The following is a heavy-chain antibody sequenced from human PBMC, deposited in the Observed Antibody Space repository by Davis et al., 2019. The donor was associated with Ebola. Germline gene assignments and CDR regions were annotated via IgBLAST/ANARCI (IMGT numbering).Heavy chain of an antibody. CDR2: INIDGSTT. CDR1: GFTFSRYW. Sequence: GESLKISCAASGFTFSRYWMHWVRQVPGKGLVWVSRINIDGSTTTYADSVKGRFTISRDNAKNTVFLQMKSLRAEDTAVYYCGRGGEYYYDSVDYWGQGSLVTVSS. D-gene: IGHD3-22*01. V-gene: IGHV3-74*01. J-gene: IGHJ4*02. CDR3: GRGGEYYYDSVDY.